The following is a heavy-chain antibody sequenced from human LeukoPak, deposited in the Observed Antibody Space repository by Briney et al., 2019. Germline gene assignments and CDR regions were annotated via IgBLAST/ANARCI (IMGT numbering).Heavy chain of an antibody. CDR3: ARVMGIAAAGNFDY. CDR2: IKEDGSEK. J-gene: IGHJ4*02. V-gene: IGHV3-7*01. CDR1: GFTFSSYW. D-gene: IGHD6-13*01. Sequence: GGSLRLSCAASGFTFSSYWMSWVRQAPGKGLEWVANIKEDGSEKHYVDSVKGRFTISRDNAKNSLSLQMNSLRAEDTAVYYCARVMGIAAAGNFDYWGQGTLVTVSS.